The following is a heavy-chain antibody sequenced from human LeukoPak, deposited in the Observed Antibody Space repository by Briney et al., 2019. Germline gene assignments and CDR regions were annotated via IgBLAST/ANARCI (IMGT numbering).Heavy chain of an antibody. J-gene: IGHJ4*02. CDR1: GGSVSSFS. CDR2: LHHSGTT. Sequence: SETLSLTCTVSGGSVSSFSWSWIRQPPGKGLEWIGYLHHSGTTNYNSSLKSRVTISVDTSKNQFSLKLSSVTAADTAVYYCAREVGDSYGHFDYWGQGTLVTVSS. V-gene: IGHV4-59*02. CDR3: AREVGDSYGHFDY. D-gene: IGHD5-18*01.